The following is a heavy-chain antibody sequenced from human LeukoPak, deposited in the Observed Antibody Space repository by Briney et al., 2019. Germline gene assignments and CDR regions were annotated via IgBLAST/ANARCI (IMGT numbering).Heavy chain of an antibody. Sequence: GGSLRLSCAASGFTFSDYYMSWVRQAPGKGLEWISYISNSGHSIYYADSVKGRFTISRDNAENSLHLQMNSLRVDDTAVYYCAKYVGPGNSHWPFSWGQGTLVTVSS. D-gene: IGHD6-13*01. J-gene: IGHJ5*02. V-gene: IGHV3-11*01. CDR3: AKYVGPGNSHWPFS. CDR1: GFTFSDYY. CDR2: ISNSGHSI.